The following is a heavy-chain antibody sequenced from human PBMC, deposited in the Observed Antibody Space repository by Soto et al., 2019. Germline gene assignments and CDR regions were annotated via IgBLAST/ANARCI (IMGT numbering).Heavy chain of an antibody. CDR3: ARGYFDSGHGYDL. CDR2: IFTRDSET. Sequence: SLKISCKGPGHLFNNHWIGWVRQTPGKGLEWMGLIFTRDSETKTSPSFQGHVSFSVDNSINPVYLQWTSLKTTDTGIYFCARGYFDSGHGYDLWGQGTLVTVS. V-gene: IGHV5-51*01. J-gene: IGHJ5*02. D-gene: IGHD3-10*01. CDR1: GHLFNNHW.